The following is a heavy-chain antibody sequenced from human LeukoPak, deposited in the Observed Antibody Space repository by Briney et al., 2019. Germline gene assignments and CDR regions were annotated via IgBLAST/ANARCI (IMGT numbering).Heavy chain of an antibody. CDR3: ARRAYYYDSSGYYYYYYYMDV. CDR2: ANHSGST. Sequence: PSETLSLTCAVYGGSFSGYYWSWIRQPPGKGLEWIGEANHSGSTNYNPSLKSRVTISVDTSKNQFSLKLSSVTAADTAVYYCARRAYYYDSSGYYYYYYYMDVWGKGTTVTISS. V-gene: IGHV4-34*01. CDR1: GGSFSGYY. J-gene: IGHJ6*03. D-gene: IGHD3-22*01.